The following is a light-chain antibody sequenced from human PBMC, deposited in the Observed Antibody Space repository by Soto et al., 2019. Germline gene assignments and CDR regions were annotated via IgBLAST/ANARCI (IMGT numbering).Light chain of an antibody. CDR2: GSS. CDR1: QSVGSSY. Sequence: EIVLTQSPGTLSLSPGDRATLSCRASQSVGSSYLAWYQQKPGQPPRLLIYGSSSRATGIPDRFTGSGSGTDFTLTISRLEPEEFAVYYCQQYLCSCQTFGQGTKVDI. CDR3: QQYLCSCQT. J-gene: IGKJ1*01. V-gene: IGKV3-20*01.